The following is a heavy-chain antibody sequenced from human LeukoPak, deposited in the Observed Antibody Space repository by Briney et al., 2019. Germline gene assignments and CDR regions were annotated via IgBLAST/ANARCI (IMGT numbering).Heavy chain of an antibody. CDR2: IRYDGSHK. Sequence: PGGSLRLSCAASGFTFSSYGMHWVRQAPGKGLEWVAFIRYDGSHKYYADSVKGRFTISRDNSKNTAYLQMNSLKTEDTAVYYCTSLYCSGGSCLNYWGQGTLVTVSS. J-gene: IGHJ4*02. CDR3: TSLYCSGGSCLNY. V-gene: IGHV3-30*02. D-gene: IGHD2-15*01. CDR1: GFTFSSYG.